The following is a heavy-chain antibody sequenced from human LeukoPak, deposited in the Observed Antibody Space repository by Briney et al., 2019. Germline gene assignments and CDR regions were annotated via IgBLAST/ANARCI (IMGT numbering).Heavy chain of an antibody. Sequence: GGSLRLSCAASGFTFGGYEMNWVRQAPGKGLEWVSYISCSGSTINYADSVKGRFTISRDNAKNSLYLQMSSLRAEDTAVYYCASFYDSTGRDYWGQGTLVTVSS. CDR1: GFTFGGYE. D-gene: IGHD3-22*01. J-gene: IGHJ4*02. CDR3: ASFYDSTGRDY. V-gene: IGHV3-48*03. CDR2: ISCSGSTI.